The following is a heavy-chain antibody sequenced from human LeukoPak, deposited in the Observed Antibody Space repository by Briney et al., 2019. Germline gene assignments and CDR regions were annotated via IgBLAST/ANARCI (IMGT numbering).Heavy chain of an antibody. CDR3: ARGGNCSGGSCYSDRGWFDP. V-gene: IGHV4-59*01. CDR1: GGSFSSYY. D-gene: IGHD2-15*01. CDR2: IYYIGSA. J-gene: IGHJ5*02. Sequence: SETLSLTCTVSGGSFSSYYWSWIRQPPGKGLEWIGYIYYIGSANYNPSLKSRVTISVDTSKNQFSLRLSSVTAADTAVYYCARGGNCSGGSCYSDRGWFDPWGQGTLVTVSS.